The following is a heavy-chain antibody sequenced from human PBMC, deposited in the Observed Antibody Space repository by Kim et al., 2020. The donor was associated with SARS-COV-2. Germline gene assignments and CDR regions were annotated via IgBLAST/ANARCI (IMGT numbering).Heavy chain of an antibody. CDR3: ARTGYYGSGSHDS. Sequence: GGSLRLSCAASGFTFSSYAMHWVRQAPGKGLQWVAVISYDGNNKYYADSVKGRFTISRDNSKNTLYLQMNSLTAEDTAVYYCARTGYYGSGSHDSWGQGTLVTISS. CDR1: GFTFSSYA. J-gene: IGHJ4*02. CDR2: ISYDGNNK. V-gene: IGHV3-30*04. D-gene: IGHD3-10*01.